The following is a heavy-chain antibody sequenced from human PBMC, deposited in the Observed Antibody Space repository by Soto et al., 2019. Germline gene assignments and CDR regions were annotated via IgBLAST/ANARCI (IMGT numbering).Heavy chain of an antibody. V-gene: IGHV4-39*01. Sequence: SLTRSLICPVSCVSISSSSYDWSWIREPPGRGLEWIGSIYSSGSTYYNPSLKSRVTISVDTSKNQFSLKLSSVTAADTAVYYCATPVSSGYQAFEVWGQGTMVTASS. CDR3: ATPVSSGYQAFEV. J-gene: IGHJ3*01. CDR1: CVSISSSSYD. D-gene: IGHD3-22*01. CDR2: IYSSGST.